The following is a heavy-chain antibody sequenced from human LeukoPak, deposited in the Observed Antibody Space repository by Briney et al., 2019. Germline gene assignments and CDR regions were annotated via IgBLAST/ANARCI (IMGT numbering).Heavy chain of an antibody. CDR2: ISSSSSYI. V-gene: IGHV3-21*01. CDR1: GFTFSRYS. D-gene: IGHD3-9*01. Sequence: GGSLRLSCAASGFTFSRYSMNWVRQAPGKGLEWVSSISSSSSYIYYADSVKGRFTISRDNAKNSLYLQMNSLRAEDTAVYYCARGGNYDILTGPVAFDIWGQGAMVTVSS. CDR3: ARGGNYDILTGPVAFDI. J-gene: IGHJ3*02.